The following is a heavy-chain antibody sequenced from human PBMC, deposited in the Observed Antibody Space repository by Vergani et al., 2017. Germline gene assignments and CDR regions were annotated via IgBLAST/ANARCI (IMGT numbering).Heavy chain of an antibody. V-gene: IGHV4-31*03. J-gene: IGHJ4*02. CDR1: GGSISSGGYY. CDR2: IYYSGSS. CDR3: ARSVGSGSYDDY. Sequence: QVQLQQWGPGLVKPSQTLSLTCTVSGGSISSGGYYWSWIRQHPGKGLEWIGYIYYSGSSYYNPSLKSRVTISVDTSKNQFSLKLSSVTAADTAVYYCARSVGSGSYDDYWGQGTLVTVSS. D-gene: IGHD3-10*01.